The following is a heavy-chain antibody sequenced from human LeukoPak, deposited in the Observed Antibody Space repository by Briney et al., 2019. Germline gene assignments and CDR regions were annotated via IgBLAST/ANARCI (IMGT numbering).Heavy chain of an antibody. J-gene: IGHJ1*01. Sequence: PSETLSLTCTVSGGSISSYYWSWIRQPPGKGLEWIGYICYSGSTNYNPSLKSRVTISVDTSKNQFSLKLSSVTAADTAVYYCASHYYDSSGYPEGFQHWGQGTLVTVSS. D-gene: IGHD3-22*01. CDR1: GGSISSYY. V-gene: IGHV4-59*08. CDR2: ICYSGST. CDR3: ASHYYDSSGYPEGFQH.